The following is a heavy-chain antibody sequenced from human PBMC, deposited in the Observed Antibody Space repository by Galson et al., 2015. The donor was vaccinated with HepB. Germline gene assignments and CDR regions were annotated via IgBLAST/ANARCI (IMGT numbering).Heavy chain of an antibody. CDR1: GYTFTSYY. CDR3: ARDSQDDYVWGSYRLGAAGRYFDL. CDR2: INPSGGST. Sequence: SVKVSCKASGYTFTSYYMHWVRQAPGQGLEWMGIINPSGGSTSYAQKFQGRVTMTRDTSTSTVYMELSSLRSEDTAVYYCARDSQDDYVWGSYRLGAAGRYFDLWGRGTLVTVSS. D-gene: IGHD3-16*02. V-gene: IGHV1-46*01. J-gene: IGHJ2*01.